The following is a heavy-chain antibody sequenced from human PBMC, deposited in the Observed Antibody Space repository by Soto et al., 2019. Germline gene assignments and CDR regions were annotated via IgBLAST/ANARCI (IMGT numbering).Heavy chain of an antibody. CDR1: GFTFSSYA. CDR3: AKGYYDSSGPNWFDP. J-gene: IGHJ5*02. Sequence: GGSLSLSCAASGFTFSSYAMRWVRQAPGKGLAWVSAISGSGGSTYYADSVKGRFTISRDNSKNTLYLQMNSLRAEDTAVYYCAKGYYDSSGPNWFDPWGQGTLVTVSS. CDR2: ISGSGGST. D-gene: IGHD3-22*01. V-gene: IGHV3-23*01.